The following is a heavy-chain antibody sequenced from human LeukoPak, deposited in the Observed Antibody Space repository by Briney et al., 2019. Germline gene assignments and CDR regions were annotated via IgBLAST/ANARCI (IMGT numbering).Heavy chain of an antibody. D-gene: IGHD4-23*01. Sequence: GGSLRLSCAASGFTFSSYWMHWVRHAPGKGLVWVSRINSDGSSTSYADSVKGRFTISRDNAKNTLYLQMNSLRAEDTAVYYCARVGLSVGGNSVGAFDIWGQGTMVTVSS. CDR1: GFTFSSYW. J-gene: IGHJ3*02. V-gene: IGHV3-74*01. CDR2: INSDGSST. CDR3: ARVGLSVGGNSVGAFDI.